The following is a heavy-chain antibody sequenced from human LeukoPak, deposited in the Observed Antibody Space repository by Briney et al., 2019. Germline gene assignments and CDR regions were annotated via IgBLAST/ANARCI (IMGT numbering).Heavy chain of an antibody. V-gene: IGHV1-2*02. CDR2: INPNSGGT. CDR3: ARDRRPSGSYFSDY. J-gene: IGHJ4*02. Sequence: ASVKVSCKASGYTFTSYYIHWVRQAPGQGLEWMGWINPNSGGTNYAQKFQGRVTMTRDTSISTAYMELSRLRSDDTAVYYCARDRRPSGSYFSDYWGQGTLVTVSS. CDR1: GYTFTSYY. D-gene: IGHD1-26*01.